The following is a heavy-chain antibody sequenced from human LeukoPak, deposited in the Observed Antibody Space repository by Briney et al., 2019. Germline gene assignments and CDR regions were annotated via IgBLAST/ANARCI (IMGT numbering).Heavy chain of an antibody. D-gene: IGHD6-13*01. Sequence: SETLSLTCTVSGGSISSYYWSWIRQPPGKGLEWIRYIYYSGTTNYNPSLKSRVTISVDTSKNQFSLKLSSVTAADTAVYYCARGVYIAAAQYGYWGQGTLVTVSS. CDR2: IYYSGTT. V-gene: IGHV4-59*01. CDR3: ARGVYIAAAQYGY. J-gene: IGHJ4*02. CDR1: GGSISSYY.